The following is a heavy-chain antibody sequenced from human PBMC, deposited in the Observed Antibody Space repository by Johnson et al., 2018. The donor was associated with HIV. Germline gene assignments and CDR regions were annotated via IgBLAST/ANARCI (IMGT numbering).Heavy chain of an antibody. J-gene: IGHJ3*02. CDR1: GFTFSSYA. D-gene: IGHD1-26*01. Sequence: QVQLVESGGGLVQPGRSLRLSCAASGFTFSSYAMHWVRQAPGKGLEWVAVISYDGSNKYYADSVKGRFTISRDNPKNTVFLQMNSLRVEDTAVYDCAKALGWERSIWGQGTMVTVSS. CDR3: AKALGWERSI. CDR2: ISYDGSNK. V-gene: IGHV3-30-3*01.